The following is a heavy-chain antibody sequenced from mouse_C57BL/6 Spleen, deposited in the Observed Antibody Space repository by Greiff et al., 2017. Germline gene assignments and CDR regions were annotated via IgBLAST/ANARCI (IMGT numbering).Heavy chain of an antibody. V-gene: IGHV1-54*01. CDR1: GYAFTNSL. CDR2: INPGSGGT. Sequence: VKLMESGAELVRPVTSVKVSCQASGYAFTNSLIEWVKQRPGQGLEWIGVINPGSGGTNYNEKFKGKATLTADTSSSTAYMQLSSLTSEDAAVYFCARENDSWYFDVWGTGTTVTVSS. D-gene: IGHD2-4*01. CDR3: ARENDSWYFDV. J-gene: IGHJ1*03.